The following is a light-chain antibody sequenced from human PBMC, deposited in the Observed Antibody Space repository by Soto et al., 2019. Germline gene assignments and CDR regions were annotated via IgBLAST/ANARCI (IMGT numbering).Light chain of an antibody. Sequence: QSVLTQPASVSGSPGQSITISCTGTSSDVGGYNYVSWYQQYPGKAPKLMIYDVSNRPSGVSNRFSGSKSGNTASLTISGLRAEDESDYYCSSYTGSSTYVFGTGTKVTVL. V-gene: IGLV2-14*01. J-gene: IGLJ1*01. CDR2: DVS. CDR3: SSYTGSSTYV. CDR1: SSDVGGYNY.